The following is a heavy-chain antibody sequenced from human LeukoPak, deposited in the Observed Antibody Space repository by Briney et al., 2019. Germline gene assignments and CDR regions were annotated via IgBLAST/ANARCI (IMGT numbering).Heavy chain of an antibody. J-gene: IGHJ5*02. CDR3: ARGYSGPRAFGP. D-gene: IGHD2-15*01. CDR1: GGSISSSSYY. V-gene: IGHV4-39*07. Sequence: SETLSLTCTVSGGSISSSSYYWGWIRQPPGKGLEWIGEINHSGSTNYNPSLKSRVTISVDTSKNQFSLKLSSVTAADTAVYYCARGYSGPRAFGPWGQGTLVTVSS. CDR2: INHSGST.